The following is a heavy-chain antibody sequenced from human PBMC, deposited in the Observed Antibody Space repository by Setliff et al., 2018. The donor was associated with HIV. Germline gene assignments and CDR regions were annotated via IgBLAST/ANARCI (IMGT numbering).Heavy chain of an antibody. CDR3: AREREYYDSSGYRGGNAFDI. CDR2: INGHGTGT. J-gene: IGHJ3*02. Sequence: PGGSLRLSCAASGFTLRNSAMSWVRQAPGKGLEWVSAINGHGTGTFYADSVRGRFTISRDTSKNTLYLQMNSLRAEDTAVYYCAREREYYDSSGYRGGNAFDIWGQGTMVTVSS. V-gene: IGHV3-23*01. CDR1: GFTLRNSA. D-gene: IGHD3-22*01.